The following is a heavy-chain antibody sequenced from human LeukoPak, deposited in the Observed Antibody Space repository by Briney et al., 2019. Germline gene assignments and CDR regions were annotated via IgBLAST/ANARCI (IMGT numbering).Heavy chain of an antibody. V-gene: IGHV4-34*01. CDR3: ARERSTARRVGYYYYMDV. CDR1: GGSFSGYY. Sequence: SETLSLTCAVYGGSFSGYYWSWIRQPPGKGLEWIGEINHSGSTNYNPPLKSRVTISVDTSKNQFSLKLSSVTAADTAVYYCARERSTARRVGYYYYMDVWGKGTTVTVSS. J-gene: IGHJ6*03. D-gene: IGHD6-6*01. CDR2: INHSGST.